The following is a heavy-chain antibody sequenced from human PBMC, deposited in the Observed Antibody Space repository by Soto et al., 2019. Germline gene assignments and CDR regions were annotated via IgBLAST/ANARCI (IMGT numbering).Heavy chain of an antibody. J-gene: IGHJ4*02. V-gene: IGHV1-24*01. Sequence: ASVKVSCKLSGYTLLELSIHWVRQAPGKGLEWMGGYDPEDAKTIYAQKSQGRVIMTEDTSTNTAYLEVRGLRHEDTAVYYCASQNWRWREQFDHWGQGTLVTVSS. D-gene: IGHD1-1*01. CDR1: GYTLLELS. CDR3: ASQNWRWREQFDH. CDR2: YDPEDAKT.